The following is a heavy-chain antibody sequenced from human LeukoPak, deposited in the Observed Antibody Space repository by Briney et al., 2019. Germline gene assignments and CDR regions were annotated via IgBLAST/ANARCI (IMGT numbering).Heavy chain of an antibody. Sequence: PGGSLRLSCAASGFTFSSYWMSWVRQAPGKGLEWVSAISGSGGSTYYADSVKGRFTISRDNSKNTLYLQMNSLRAEDTAVYYCAKDPSAHSSFGFDPWGQGTLVTVSS. CDR2: ISGSGGST. V-gene: IGHV3-23*01. D-gene: IGHD1-26*01. CDR1: GFTFSSYW. J-gene: IGHJ5*02. CDR3: AKDPSAHSSFGFDP.